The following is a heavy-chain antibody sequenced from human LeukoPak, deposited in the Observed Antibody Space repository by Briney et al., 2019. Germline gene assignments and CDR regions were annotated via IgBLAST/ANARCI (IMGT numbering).Heavy chain of an antibody. V-gene: IGHV3-20*01. CDR1: GFTFDDYG. J-gene: IGHJ4*02. Sequence: PGGSLRLSCAASGFTFDDYGMSWVRQAPGKGLEWVSGINWNGGNTGYADSVKGRFTISRDNAKNSLYLQMSSLRAEDTALYHCARDFGPALYCTNGVCPTPLDYWGQGTLVTVSS. CDR2: INWNGGNT. CDR3: ARDFGPALYCTNGVCPTPLDY. D-gene: IGHD2-8*01.